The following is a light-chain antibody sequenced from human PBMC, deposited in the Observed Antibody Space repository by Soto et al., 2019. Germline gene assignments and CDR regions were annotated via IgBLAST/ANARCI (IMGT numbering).Light chain of an antibody. CDR1: SSDVGGYNY. J-gene: IGLJ2*01. CDR3: SSYAGSNNLVG. V-gene: IGLV2-8*01. Sequence: QSVLTQPPSASGSPGQSVTISCTGTSSDVGGYNYVSWYQQHPGKAPKLMIYEVSKRPSGVPDRFSGSKSGNTASLTVSGLQAEDEAEYYCSSYAGSNNLVGFGGGTKVTVL. CDR2: EVS.